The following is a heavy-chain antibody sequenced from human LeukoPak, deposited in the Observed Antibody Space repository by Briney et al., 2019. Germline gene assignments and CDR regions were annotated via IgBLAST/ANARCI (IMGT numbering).Heavy chain of an antibody. J-gene: IGHJ6*03. CDR3: ARGTMVRGVIWNYYYYMDV. Sequence: GASVKVSCKASGYTLTSYGISWVRQAPGQGLEWMGWISAYNGNTNYAQKLQGRVTMTTDTSTSTAYMELRSLRSDDTAVYYCARGTMVRGVIWNYYYYMDVWGKGTTVTVSS. D-gene: IGHD3-10*01. CDR1: GYTLTSYG. V-gene: IGHV1-18*01. CDR2: ISAYNGNT.